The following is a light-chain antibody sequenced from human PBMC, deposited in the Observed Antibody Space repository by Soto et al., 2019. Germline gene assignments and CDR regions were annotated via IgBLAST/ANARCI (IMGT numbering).Light chain of an antibody. Sequence: EIVLTQSPATLSLSPGERATLSCRAIQSVSRYLFWCQQKPGQAPRLLIYDASSRVHCIPARFSGSGAGTGFTLPNHRLEPEDFAVEYCQQGSNLTSTFRGGNQVEL. J-gene: IGKJ4*01. CDR1: QSVSRY. CDR2: DAS. CDR3: QQGSNLTST. V-gene: IGKV3-11*01.